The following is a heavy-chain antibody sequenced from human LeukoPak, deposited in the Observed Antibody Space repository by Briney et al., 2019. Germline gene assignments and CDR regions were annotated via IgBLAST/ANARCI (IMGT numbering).Heavy chain of an antibody. CDR3: ARVCSSTSCYAFDI. D-gene: IGHD2-2*01. J-gene: IGHJ3*02. V-gene: IGHV1-18*01. CDR2: ISAYNGNT. Sequence: GASVKVSCKASGYTFTSYGISWVRQAPGQGLEWMGWISAYNGNTNYAQKLQGRVTMTTDTSTSTAYMELRSLRSDDTAVYYCARVCSSTSCYAFDIWGQGTMVTVSS. CDR1: GYTFTSYG.